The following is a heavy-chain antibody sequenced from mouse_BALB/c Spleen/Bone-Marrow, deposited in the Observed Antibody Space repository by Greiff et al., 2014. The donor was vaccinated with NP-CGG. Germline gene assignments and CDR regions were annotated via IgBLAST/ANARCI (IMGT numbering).Heavy chain of an antibody. D-gene: IGHD1-1*01. V-gene: IGHV1-63*02. Sequence: LQESGAELVRPGTSVKISCKASGYTSTNYWLGWVKQRPGHGLEWIGDIYPGGGYTNYNEKFKGKATLTADTSSSTAYMQLSSLTSEDSAVYFCARKDYGSSYPFAYWGQGTLVTVSA. CDR1: GYTSTNYW. CDR3: ARKDYGSSYPFAY. J-gene: IGHJ3*01. CDR2: IYPGGGYT.